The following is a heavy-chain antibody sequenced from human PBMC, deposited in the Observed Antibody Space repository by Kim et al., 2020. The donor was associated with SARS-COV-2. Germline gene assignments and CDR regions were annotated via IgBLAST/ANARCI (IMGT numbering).Heavy chain of an antibody. J-gene: IGHJ5*02. D-gene: IGHD2-2*02. CDR1: GYTFTGRY. CDR2: INPNSGGT. V-gene: IGHV1-2*02. CDR3: ARDLCCASTTNCFTGGDWFDP. Sequence: ASVKVSCKPSGYTFTGRYIHWVRRAPGQGLEWMGWINPNSGGTNYAQKFQGRVTMTRDTSISTAYMELSRLTSDDTAIYYCARDLCCASTTNCFTGGDWFDPWGQGTLVTISS.